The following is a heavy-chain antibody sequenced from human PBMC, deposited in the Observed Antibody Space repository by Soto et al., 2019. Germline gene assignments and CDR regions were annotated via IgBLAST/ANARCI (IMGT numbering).Heavy chain of an antibody. J-gene: IGHJ5*02. CDR3: ARVPTYYYFRSGPQYNWFDP. CDR2: IYPGDSDT. D-gene: IGHD3-3*01. Sequence: ESLKISCKGSGYSFTSYWIGWVRQMPGKGLEWMGIIYPGDSDTRYSPSFQGQVTISADKSISTAYLQWSSLKASDTAMYYCARVPTYYYFRSGPQYNWFDPRGQGTLVTVSS. CDR1: GYSFTSYW. V-gene: IGHV5-51*01.